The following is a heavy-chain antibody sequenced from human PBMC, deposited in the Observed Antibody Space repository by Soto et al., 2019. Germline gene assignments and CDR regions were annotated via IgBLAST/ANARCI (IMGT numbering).Heavy chain of an antibody. V-gene: IGHV1-69*06. J-gene: IGHJ6*02. CDR2: IIPIFGTA. D-gene: IGHD6-6*01. Sequence: SVKVSCKASGGTLSSYAISWVRQAPGQELEWMGGIIPIFGTANYAQKFQGRVTITADKSTSTAYMELSSLRSEDTAVYYCARMGIAARLRGRGYGMDVWGQGTTVTVSS. CDR1: GGTLSSYA. CDR3: ARMGIAARLRGRGYGMDV.